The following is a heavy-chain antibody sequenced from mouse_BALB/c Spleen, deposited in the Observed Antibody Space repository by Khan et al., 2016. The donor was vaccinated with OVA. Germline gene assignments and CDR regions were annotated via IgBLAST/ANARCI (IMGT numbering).Heavy chain of an antibody. CDR1: GYSITSEYA. D-gene: IGHD2-14*01. CDR2: ISSTGST. CDR3: ARSLYYSYGYALDC. J-gene: IGHJ4*01. Sequence: EVQLQESGPGLVKPSQSLSLTCTVTGYSITSEYAWNWIRQFPGNKLEWMGYISSTGSTSYNPSLKSRISITRDTSKNQFFLQLKSVTTEDTATXYCARSLYYSYGYALDCWGRGTSVTVSS. V-gene: IGHV3-2*02.